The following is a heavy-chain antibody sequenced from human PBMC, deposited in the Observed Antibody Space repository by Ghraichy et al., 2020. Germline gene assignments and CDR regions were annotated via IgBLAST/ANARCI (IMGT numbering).Heavy chain of an antibody. CDR1: GGSISSYY. CDR2: IYYSGST. J-gene: IGHJ6*02. D-gene: IGHD3-22*01. V-gene: IGHV4-59*01. CDR3: ARAGDSSGYYRGDYYYYGMDV. Sequence: SETLSLTCTVSGGSISSYYWSWIRQPPGKGLEWIGYIYYSGSTNYNPSLKSRVTISVDTSKNQFSLKLSSVTAADTAVYYCARAGDSSGYYRGDYYYYGMDVWGQGTTVTVSS.